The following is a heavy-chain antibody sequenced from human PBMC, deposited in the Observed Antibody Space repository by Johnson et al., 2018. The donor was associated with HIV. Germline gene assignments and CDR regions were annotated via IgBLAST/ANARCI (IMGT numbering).Heavy chain of an antibody. V-gene: IGHV3-25*05. CDR3: AREERTTMIVAGGWAPHGAFDI. D-gene: IGHD3-22*01. CDR1: QFTLSSYY. Sequence: VQLVESGGGLAKPAWSPRLSCAASQFTLSSYYMNCVRQAPGNGLELVGQVNPNGGSTGYADSVKGRFTISRDNAKNSLYLQMNSLRAEDTAFYYCAREERTTMIVAGGWAPHGAFDIWGQGTMVTVSS. CDR2: VNPNGGST. J-gene: IGHJ3*02.